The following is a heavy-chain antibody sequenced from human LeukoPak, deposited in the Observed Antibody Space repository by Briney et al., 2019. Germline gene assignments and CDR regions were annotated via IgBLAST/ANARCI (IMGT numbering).Heavy chain of an antibody. D-gene: IGHD1-20*01. CDR3: ARGGVTGRAYYFDY. J-gene: IGHJ4*02. CDR2: INDDGSDT. CDR1: GFTFKLYW. V-gene: IGHV3-74*01. Sequence: PGGSLRLSCAASGFTFKLYWMHWVRQVPGKGPVWDARINDDGSDTVYADSVKGRFTISRDNAKNSLYLQMNSLRAEDTAVYYCARGGVTGRAYYFDYWGQGTLVTVSS.